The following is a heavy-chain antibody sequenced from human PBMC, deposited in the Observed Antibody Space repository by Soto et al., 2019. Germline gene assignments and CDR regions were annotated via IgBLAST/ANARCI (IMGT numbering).Heavy chain of an antibody. D-gene: IGHD2-15*01. J-gene: IGHJ3*02. Sequence: GGSLSLSCAASGFTFSSYAMSWARQAPGKGLEWVSAISGSGGSTYYADSVKGRFTISRDNSKNTLYLQMNSLRAEDTAVYYCAKVRGDGVVVAATNGDFGIWGRGTLVTVSS. CDR1: GFTFSSYA. CDR2: ISGSGGST. CDR3: AKVRGDGVVVAATNGDFGI. V-gene: IGHV3-23*01.